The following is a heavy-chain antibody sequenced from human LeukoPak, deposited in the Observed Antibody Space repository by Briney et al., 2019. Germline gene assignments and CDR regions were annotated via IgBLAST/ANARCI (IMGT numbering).Heavy chain of an antibody. J-gene: IGHJ3*02. V-gene: IGHV3-30*18. CDR3: AKEGDAFDI. Sequence: PGRSLRLSCAASGFTFSSYGMHWVRQAPGKGLEWVAVISYDESNKYYADSVKGRFTISRDNSKDTLYLQMNSLRAEDTAVYYCAKEGDAFDIWGQGTMVTVSS. CDR2: ISYDESNK. CDR1: GFTFSSYG.